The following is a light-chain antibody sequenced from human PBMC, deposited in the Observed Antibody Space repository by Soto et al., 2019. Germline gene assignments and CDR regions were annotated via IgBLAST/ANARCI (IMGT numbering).Light chain of an antibody. CDR3: QQCGSSPPYT. CDR2: GAS. J-gene: IGKJ2*01. Sequence: EIVLTQSPGTLSLSPGERATLSCRASQSVSSTYLAWYQQIPGQAPRLLISGASSRATGIPDRFSGSGSGTDVAVTVSRLEHEDFAVYYCQQCGSSPPYTFGQGTKLEIK. CDR1: QSVSSTY. V-gene: IGKV3-20*01.